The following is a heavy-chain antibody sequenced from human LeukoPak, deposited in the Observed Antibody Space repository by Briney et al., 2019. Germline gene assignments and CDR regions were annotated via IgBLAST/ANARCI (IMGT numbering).Heavy chain of an antibody. Sequence: AASVKVSCKASGYTFTSYGISWVRQAPGQGLEWMGWISAYNGNTNYAQKLQGRVTVTTDTPTSTVYMEVSSLRSEDTAVYFCARSASYSSRLQDWGQGTLVTVSS. CDR2: ISAYNGNT. CDR1: GYTFTSYG. CDR3: ARSASYSSRLQD. D-gene: IGHD3-16*02. V-gene: IGHV1-18*01. J-gene: IGHJ4*02.